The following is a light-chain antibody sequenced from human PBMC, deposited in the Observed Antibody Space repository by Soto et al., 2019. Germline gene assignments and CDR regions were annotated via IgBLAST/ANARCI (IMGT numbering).Light chain of an antibody. V-gene: IGLV1-51*01. CDR2: YNN. J-gene: IGLJ1*01. CDR3: GPWDSSLLAYV. CDR1: SSNIGNNY. Sequence: QSVLTQPPSVSAAPGQKVTISCSGSSSNIGNNYVSCYQQLPGTAPTLLIYYNNKRPSWIAHRFSGSTYGTSATLGITGLQTGEEADYYCGPWDSSLLAYVFGTGTKVTVL.